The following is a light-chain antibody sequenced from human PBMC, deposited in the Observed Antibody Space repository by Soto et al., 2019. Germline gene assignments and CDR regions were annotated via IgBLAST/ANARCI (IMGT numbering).Light chain of an antibody. CDR2: GAS. CDR3: QQYNNWPPGIT. J-gene: IGKJ4*01. Sequence: ELVLTQSPGTLSLSPGERATLSCRAIQSVSRNLAWYQQKPGQAPRLLIYGASTRATGIPARFSGSGSGTEFTLTISSLQSEDFAVYYCQQYNNWPPGITFGGGTKVDIK. CDR1: QSVSRN. V-gene: IGKV3D-15*01.